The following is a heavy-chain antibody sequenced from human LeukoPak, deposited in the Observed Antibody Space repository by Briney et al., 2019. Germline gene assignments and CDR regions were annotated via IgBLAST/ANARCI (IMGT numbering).Heavy chain of an antibody. J-gene: IGHJ5*02. CDR1: GFTFSSYA. CDR2: INSNGGST. Sequence: GGSLRLSCAASGFTFSSYAMHWVRQAPGKGLEYVSAINSNGGSTYYANSVKGRFTISRDNSKNTLYLQVGSLRAEDMAVYYCAKDSSSWCTNGWFDPWGQGTLVTVSS. V-gene: IGHV3-64*01. CDR3: AKDSSSWCTNGWFDP. D-gene: IGHD6-13*01.